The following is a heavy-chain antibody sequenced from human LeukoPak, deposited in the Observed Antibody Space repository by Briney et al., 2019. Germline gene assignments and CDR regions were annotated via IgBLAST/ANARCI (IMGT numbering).Heavy chain of an antibody. V-gene: IGHV3-7*03. CDR2: IKQDGSEK. Sequence: PGASLRLSCAASGFTFSSYWTSWVRQAPGKGLEWVANIKQDGSEKYYVASVKGRFTISRDNAKNSLYLQMNSLRAEDTAVYYCARRATYGDEACFDPWGQGTLVTVSS. CDR1: GFTFSSYW. D-gene: IGHD4-17*01. J-gene: IGHJ5*02. CDR3: ARRATYGDEACFDP.